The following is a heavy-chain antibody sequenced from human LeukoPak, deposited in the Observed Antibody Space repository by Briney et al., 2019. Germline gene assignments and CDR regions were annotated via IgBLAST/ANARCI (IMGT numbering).Heavy chain of an antibody. CDR1: GFTFSDYY. CDR3: ARVLVFGVVTGRRAYYMDV. V-gene: IGHV3-11*04. J-gene: IGHJ6*03. D-gene: IGHD3-3*01. CDR2: ISSSGSTI. Sequence: GGSLRLSCAASGFTFSDYYMSWIRQAPGKGLEWVSYISSSGSTIYYADSVKGRFTISRDNAKNSLYLQMNSLRAEDTAVYYCARVLVFGVVTGRRAYYMDVWGKGTTVTVSS.